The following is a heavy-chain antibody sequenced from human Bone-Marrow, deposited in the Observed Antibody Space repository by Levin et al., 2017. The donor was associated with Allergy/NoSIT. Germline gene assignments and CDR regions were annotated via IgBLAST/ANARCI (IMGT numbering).Heavy chain of an antibody. Sequence: HPGGSLRLSCAASGFTFGDYGFSWVRQAPGKGLEWVAFIRNKAYGGTTEYAASVKGRFTNSRDDSKSIAYLQMNSLRTEDTAVYYCSRWITVIDYYYYYYMDVWGEGTTLTVSS. D-gene: IGHD3-16*01. CDR3: SRWITVIDYYYYYYMDV. CDR1: GFTFGDYG. J-gene: IGHJ6*03. CDR2: IRNKAYGGTT. V-gene: IGHV3-49*04.